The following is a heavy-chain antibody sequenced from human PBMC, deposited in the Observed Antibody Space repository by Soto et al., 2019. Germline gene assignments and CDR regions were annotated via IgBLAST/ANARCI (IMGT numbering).Heavy chain of an antibody. CDR2: INHSGFT. Sequence: SETLSLTCGVSDGSFRGHYRSWIRQPPGKGLEWIAEINHSGFTNYNPSFKSRVTISRDTSTNQISLKLTSVTAADSAVYYCARAAVKQGATLFDFWGQGTLVTVSS. CDR1: DGSFRGHY. J-gene: IGHJ4*02. CDR3: ARAAVKQGATLFDF. D-gene: IGHD1-26*01. V-gene: IGHV4-34*01.